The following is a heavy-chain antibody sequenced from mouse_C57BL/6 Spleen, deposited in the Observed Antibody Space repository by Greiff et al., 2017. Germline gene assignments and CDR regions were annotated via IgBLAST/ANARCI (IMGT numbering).Heavy chain of an antibody. CDR3: ARGLTGWYFEV. CDR1: GYTFTSYW. CDR2: IDPSDSYT. Sequence: QVQLQQPGAELVKPGASVKLSCKASGYTFTSYWMQWVKQRPGQGLEWIGEIDPSDSYTNYNQKFKGKATLTVDTSSSTAYMQLSSLTSEDSAVYYCARGLTGWYFEVWGTGTTVTVAS. V-gene: IGHV1-50*01. D-gene: IGHD1-1*01. J-gene: IGHJ1*03.